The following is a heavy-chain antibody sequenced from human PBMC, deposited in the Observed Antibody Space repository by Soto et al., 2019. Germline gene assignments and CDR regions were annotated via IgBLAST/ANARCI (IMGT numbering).Heavy chain of an antibody. CDR3: VRVGRGFWSGYYLHSDYYYGVDV. D-gene: IGHD3-3*01. CDR2: INPSGGST. Sequence: GASVKVSCKASGYTFTSYYMHWVRQAPGQGLEWMGIINPSGGSTSYAQKFQGRVTMTRDTSTSTVYMELSSLRSEDTAVYYCVRVGRGFWSGYYLHSDYYYGVDVWGQGTTVTVSS. V-gene: IGHV1-46*01. CDR1: GYTFTSYY. J-gene: IGHJ6*01.